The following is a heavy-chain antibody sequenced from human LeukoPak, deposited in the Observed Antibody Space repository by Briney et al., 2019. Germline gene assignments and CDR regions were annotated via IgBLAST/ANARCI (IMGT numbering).Heavy chain of an antibody. Sequence: GGSLRLSCAASGFTFDDYAMHWVRQAPGKGLEWVSGISWNSGSIGYADSVKGRFTISRDNAKNSLYLQMNSLRAEDTALYYCAKGPGVSSGYDYWGQGTPVTVSS. V-gene: IGHV3-9*01. J-gene: IGHJ4*02. CDR3: AKGPGVSSGYDY. D-gene: IGHD3-22*01. CDR2: ISWNSGSI. CDR1: GFTFDDYA.